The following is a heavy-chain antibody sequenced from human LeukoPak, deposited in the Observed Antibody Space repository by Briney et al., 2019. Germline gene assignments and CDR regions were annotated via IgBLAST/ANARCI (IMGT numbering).Heavy chain of an antibody. Sequence: GGSLRLSCAASGFTFSSYWMSWVRQAPGKGLEWVANIKSDGSDKYYVDSVKGRFTISRDNAKNSLYLHMNSLRAEDTAIYYCAKDSGGTYFYYYYYMDVWGKGTTVTVSS. CDR3: AKDSGGTYFYYYYYMDV. J-gene: IGHJ6*03. CDR1: GFTFSSYW. CDR2: IKSDGSDK. D-gene: IGHD1-26*01. V-gene: IGHV3-7*03.